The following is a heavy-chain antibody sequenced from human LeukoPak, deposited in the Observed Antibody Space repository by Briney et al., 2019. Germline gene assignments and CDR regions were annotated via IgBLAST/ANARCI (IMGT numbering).Heavy chain of an antibody. V-gene: IGHV3-48*03. CDR3: AKVQWLPPYYYYYMDV. Sequence: GGSLRLSCAASGFTFSSYEMNWVRQAPGKGLEWVSYISSSGSTIYYADSVKGRFTISRDNAKNSLYLQMNSLRAEDTAVYYCAKVQWLPPYYYYYMDVWGKGTTVTISS. J-gene: IGHJ6*03. CDR2: ISSSGSTI. CDR1: GFTFSSYE. D-gene: IGHD6-19*01.